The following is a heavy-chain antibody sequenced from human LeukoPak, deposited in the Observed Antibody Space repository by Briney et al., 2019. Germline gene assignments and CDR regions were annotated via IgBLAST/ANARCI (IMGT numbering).Heavy chain of an antibody. CDR3: ARDYCNSPTCHTREFDY. CDR2: ISGYNGNT. Sequence: GASVKVSCKASGYTFTRYGIGWVRQAPGQGLEWMGWISGYNGNTIYAQKLQGRVSMTTDTSTSTAYMDLRSLRSDDTAVYYCARDYCNSPTCHTREFDYWGQGTLVTVSS. J-gene: IGHJ4*02. CDR1: GYTFTRYG. D-gene: IGHD2/OR15-2a*01. V-gene: IGHV1-18*01.